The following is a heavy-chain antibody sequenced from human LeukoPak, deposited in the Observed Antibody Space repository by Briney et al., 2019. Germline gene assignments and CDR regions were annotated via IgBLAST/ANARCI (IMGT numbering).Heavy chain of an antibody. CDR3: ASTVAGTNHYYGMDV. D-gene: IGHD6-19*01. CDR2: MNPNSGNT. CDR1: GYTFTSYD. V-gene: IGHV1-8*01. Sequence: ASVKVSCKASGYTFTSYDINWVRQATGQGLEWMGWMNPNSGNTGYAQKFQGRVTMTRNTSISTAYMELSSLRSEDTAVYYCASTVAGTNHYYGMDVWGQGTTVTVSS. J-gene: IGHJ6*02.